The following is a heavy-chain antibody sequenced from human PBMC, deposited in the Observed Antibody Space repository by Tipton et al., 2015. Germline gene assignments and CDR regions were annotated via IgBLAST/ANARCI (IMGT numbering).Heavy chain of an antibody. V-gene: IGHV4-59*01. J-gene: IGHJ5*02. CDR2: TYYSGST. D-gene: IGHD3-3*01. CDR1: GGSISSYY. CDR3: ARDGFAIFGMGVDP. Sequence: TLSLTCTVSGGSISSYYWSWIRQPPGKGLEWIGYTYYSGSTNYNPSLKSRVTISVDTSKNHFSLRLSSVTAADTAVYYCARDGFAIFGMGVDPWGQGTLVTVSS.